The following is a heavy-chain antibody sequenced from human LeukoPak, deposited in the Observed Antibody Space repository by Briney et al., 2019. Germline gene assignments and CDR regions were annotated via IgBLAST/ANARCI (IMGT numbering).Heavy chain of an antibody. CDR1: GYTFTGYY. Sequence: ASVKVSCKASGYTFTGYYMHWVRQAPGQGLEWLGWINPNSGGTNYAQKFQGRVTMTRDTSISTAYMELSRLRSDDTAVYYCARQEFGYSYGYAFDIWGQGTMVTVSS. D-gene: IGHD5-18*01. J-gene: IGHJ3*02. CDR3: ARQEFGYSYGYAFDI. CDR2: INPNSGGT. V-gene: IGHV1-2*02.